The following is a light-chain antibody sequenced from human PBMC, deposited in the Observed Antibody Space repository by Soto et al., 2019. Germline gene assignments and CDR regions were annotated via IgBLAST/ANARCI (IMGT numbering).Light chain of an antibody. J-gene: IGKJ4*01. Sequence: VHMTQSPATLPASVGHRVTITCRASQSVRSWLAWYQQKPGTAPQILLFDASRLESGVPSRFSGSTSGTAVTPTISSLQTADFATYYCQQYDNYPLTFGGGTKVDIK. CDR3: QQYDNYPLT. CDR2: DAS. CDR1: QSVRSW. V-gene: IGKV1-5*01.